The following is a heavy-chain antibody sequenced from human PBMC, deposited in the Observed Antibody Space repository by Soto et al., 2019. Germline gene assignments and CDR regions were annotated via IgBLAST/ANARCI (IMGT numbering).Heavy chain of an antibody. Sequence: EVQLVESGGGLVKPGGSLRLSCAASGFTFSSYSMNWVRQAPGQGLEWVSSISSSSSYIYYADSVKGRFTISRDNAKNSLYLQMNSLRAEDTAVYDCARMQLGYDAFDIWGQGTMVTVSS. D-gene: IGHD6-6*01. CDR1: GFTFSSYS. J-gene: IGHJ3*02. CDR3: ARMQLGYDAFDI. V-gene: IGHV3-21*01. CDR2: ISSSSSYI.